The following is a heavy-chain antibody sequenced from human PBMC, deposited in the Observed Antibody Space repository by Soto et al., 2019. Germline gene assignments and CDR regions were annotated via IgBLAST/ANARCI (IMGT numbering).Heavy chain of an antibody. D-gene: IGHD6-13*01. CDR1: GYTFTSYD. J-gene: IGHJ5*02. CDR3: ARRCGRKRAAAGTQYNWFDP. CDR2: MNPNSGNT. V-gene: IGHV1-8*01. Sequence: QVQLVQSGAEVKKPGASVKVSCKASGYTFTSYDINWVRQATGQGLEWMGWMNPNSGNTGYAQKFQGRVTMTRNTSRSTAYMELSSLRSEDTAVYYCARRCGRKRAAAGTQYNWFDPWGQGTLVTVSS.